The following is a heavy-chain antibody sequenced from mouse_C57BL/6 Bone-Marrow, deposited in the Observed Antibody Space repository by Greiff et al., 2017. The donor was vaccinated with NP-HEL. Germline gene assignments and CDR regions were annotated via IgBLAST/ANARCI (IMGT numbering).Heavy chain of an antibody. J-gene: IGHJ2*01. CDR2: IYPRSGNT. CDR1: GYTFTSYG. CDR3: AGEDHYYGSILTGTS. V-gene: IGHV1-81*01. D-gene: IGHD1-1*01. Sequence: VQLQQSGAELARPGASVKLSCKASGYTFTSYGISWVKQRTGQGLEWIGEIYPRSGNTYYNEKFKGKATLTADKSSSTAYMELRSLTSEDSAVYFCAGEDHYYGSILTGTSWGKGTTLTVSS.